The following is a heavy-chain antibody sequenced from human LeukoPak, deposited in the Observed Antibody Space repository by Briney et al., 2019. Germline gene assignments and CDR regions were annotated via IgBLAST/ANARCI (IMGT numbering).Heavy chain of an antibody. J-gene: IGHJ6*03. Sequence: PGGSLRLSCAASGFTFNRFSMNWVRQAPGKGLEWVSSISSTGTNIYYPDSLKGRFTISRDNAKSSLFLQMNSLRGEDTAVYYCARAPFSMGRGVVSYYYMDVWGKGTTVTVSS. CDR2: ISSTGTNI. CDR3: ARAPFSMGRGVVSYYYMDV. D-gene: IGHD3-10*01. V-gene: IGHV3-21*01. CDR1: GFTFNRFS.